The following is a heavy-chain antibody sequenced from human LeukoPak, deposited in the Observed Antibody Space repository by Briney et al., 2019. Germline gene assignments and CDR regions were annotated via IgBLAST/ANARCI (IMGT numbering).Heavy chain of an antibody. CDR3: AKALDSSGWFNAFDI. Sequence: GASVKVSCKASGGTFSSYAISWVRQAPGQGLEWMGGIIPIFGTANYAQKFQGRVTITTDESTSTAYMELSSLRSEDTALYYCAKALDSSGWFNAFDIWGQGTMVTVSS. CDR1: GGTFSSYA. V-gene: IGHV1-69*05. J-gene: IGHJ3*02. CDR2: IIPIFGTA. D-gene: IGHD6-19*01.